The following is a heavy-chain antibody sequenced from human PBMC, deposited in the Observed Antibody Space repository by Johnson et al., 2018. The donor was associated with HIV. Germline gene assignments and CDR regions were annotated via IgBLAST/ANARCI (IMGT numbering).Heavy chain of an antibody. J-gene: IGHJ3*02. D-gene: IGHD2-15*01. CDR3: AREGIWYCSGGSCYGAFDI. CDR2: ISYDGSNK. V-gene: IGHV3-30*03. CDR1: GFTFSNAW. Sequence: QMLLVESGGGLVKPGGSLRLSCAASGFTFSNAWMSWVRQAPGKGLEWVAVISYDGSNKYYADSVKGRFTISRDNSKNTLYLQMNSLRAEDTAVYYCAREGIWYCSGGSCYGAFDIWGQGTMVTVSS.